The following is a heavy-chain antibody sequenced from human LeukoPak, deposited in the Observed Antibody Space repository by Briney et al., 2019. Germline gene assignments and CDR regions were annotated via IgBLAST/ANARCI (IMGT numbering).Heavy chain of an antibody. CDR3: AKDRAYYYGSGSYYKGILDY. CDR2: ISGSGGST. J-gene: IGHJ4*02. Sequence: PGGSLRLSCAASGFTFSSYAMSWVRQAPGKGLEWVSAISGSGGSTYYADSVKGRFTISRDNSKNTLYLQMNSLRAEDTAVYYCAKDRAYYYGSGSYYKGILDYWGQGTLVTVSS. D-gene: IGHD3-10*01. CDR1: GFTFSSYA. V-gene: IGHV3-23*01.